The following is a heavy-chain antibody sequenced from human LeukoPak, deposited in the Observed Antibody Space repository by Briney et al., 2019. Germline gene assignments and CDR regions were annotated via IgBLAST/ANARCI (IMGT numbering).Heavy chain of an antibody. J-gene: IGHJ5*02. CDR1: GGSFSGYY. CDR2: INHSGST. Sequence: SETLSLTCAVYGGSFSGYYWSWIRQPPGKGLEWIGEINHSGSTNYNPSLKSRVTISVDTSKNQFSLKLSSVTAADTAVYYCARSFLRGPWFDPWGQGTLVTVSS. D-gene: IGHD2/OR15-2a*01. CDR3: ARSFLRGPWFDP. V-gene: IGHV4-34*01.